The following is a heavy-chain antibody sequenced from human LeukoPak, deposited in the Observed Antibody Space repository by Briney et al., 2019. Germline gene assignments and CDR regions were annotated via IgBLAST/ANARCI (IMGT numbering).Heavy chain of an antibody. CDR2: ISSSSSYI. V-gene: IGHV3-21*01. Sequence: GGSLRLSCAASGFTLSSYSMNWVRQAPGKGLEWVSSISSSSSYIYYADSVKGRFTISRDNAKKPVYLQMNSLRFEDTAVYYCARGSSNIAARNNWFDPWGQGTLVTVSS. CDR3: ARGSSNIAARNNWFDP. J-gene: IGHJ5*02. CDR1: GFTLSSYS. D-gene: IGHD6-6*01.